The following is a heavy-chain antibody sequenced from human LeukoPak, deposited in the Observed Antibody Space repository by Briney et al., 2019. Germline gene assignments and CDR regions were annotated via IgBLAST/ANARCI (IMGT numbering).Heavy chain of an antibody. Sequence: GGSLRLSCAASGFTFTSYGMSWVRQAPGKGLEWVSTITGSGGSTYYADSVKGRFTISRDNSKNTLYLQMNSLRAEDTAVYYCGRVGCTGGNCKPYAYYAADVWGQGTTVTVSS. D-gene: IGHD2-15*01. CDR2: ITGSGGST. J-gene: IGHJ6*02. CDR3: GRVGCTGGNCKPYAYYAADV. CDR1: GFTFTSYG. V-gene: IGHV3-23*01.